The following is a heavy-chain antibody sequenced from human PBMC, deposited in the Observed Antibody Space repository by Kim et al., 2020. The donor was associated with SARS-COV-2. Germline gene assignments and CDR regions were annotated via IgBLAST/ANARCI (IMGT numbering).Heavy chain of an antibody. Sequence: SSAASVKSRSTISRDNSKNTLYLQMNSLRAEDTAVYYCAKDVDSSGYYHYWGQGTLVTVSS. V-gene: IGHV3-23*01. D-gene: IGHD3-22*01. J-gene: IGHJ4*02. CDR3: AKDVDSSGYYHY.